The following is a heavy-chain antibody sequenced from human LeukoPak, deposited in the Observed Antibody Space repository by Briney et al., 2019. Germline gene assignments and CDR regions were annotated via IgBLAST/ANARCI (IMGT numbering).Heavy chain of an antibody. V-gene: IGHV4-34*01. CDR1: GASISSYY. J-gene: IGHJ4*02. CDR3: ARGGDIVVVVAASFDY. Sequence: SETLSLTCTVSGASISSYYWSWIRQPPGKGLEWIGEINHSGSTNYNPSLKSRVTISVDTSKNQFSLKLSSVTAADTAVYYCARGGDIVVVVAASFDYWGQGTLVTVSS. D-gene: IGHD2-15*01. CDR2: INHSGST.